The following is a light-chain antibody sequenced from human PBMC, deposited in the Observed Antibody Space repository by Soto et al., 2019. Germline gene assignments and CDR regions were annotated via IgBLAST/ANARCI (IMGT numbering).Light chain of an antibody. CDR1: QNISSY. CDR3: QQRSNWPRT. CDR2: DVS. J-gene: IGKJ1*01. V-gene: IGKV3-11*01. Sequence: EIVLTQSPGTLSLSPGERATLSCRASQNISSYLIWYQQNPGQAPRLLMYDVSNRATGIPARFSGSGSGTDFTLTISSLEPEDLAVYYCQQRSNWPRTFGQGTKVDIK.